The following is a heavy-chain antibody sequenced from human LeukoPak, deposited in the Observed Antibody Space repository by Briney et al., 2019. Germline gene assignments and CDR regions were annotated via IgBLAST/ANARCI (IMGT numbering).Heavy chain of an antibody. CDR2: IWYDGSNK. V-gene: IGHV3-33*06. D-gene: IGHD2-2*01. Sequence: GGSLRLSCAASGFTFSSYGMHWVRQAPGKGLEWVAVIWYDGSNKYYADSVKGRFTISRDNSKNTLYLQMNSLRAEDTAVYYCAKTSCYPPQDYYMDVWGKGTTVTVSS. CDR1: GFTFSSYG. CDR3: AKTSCYPPQDYYMDV. J-gene: IGHJ6*03.